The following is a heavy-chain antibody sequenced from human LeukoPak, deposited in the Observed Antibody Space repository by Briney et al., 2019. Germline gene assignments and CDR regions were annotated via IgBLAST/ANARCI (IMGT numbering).Heavy chain of an antibody. CDR3: ARGVSGSYGKFDY. J-gene: IGHJ4*02. D-gene: IGHD1-26*01. CDR1: GFTFSSYW. CDR2: INIDGSTT. V-gene: IGHV3-74*01. Sequence: PGGPLRLSCAASGFTFSSYWMHWVRHAPGKGLVWVSRINIDGSTTNYADSVKGRFTISRDNAKNTLYLQMNSLRAEDTAVYYCARGVSGSYGKFDYWGQGTLVTVSS.